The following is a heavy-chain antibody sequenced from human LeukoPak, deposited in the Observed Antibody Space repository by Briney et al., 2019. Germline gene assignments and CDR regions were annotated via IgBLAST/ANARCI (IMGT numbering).Heavy chain of an antibody. CDR1: GGSISSRNYY. CDR2: IYYSGNT. D-gene: IGHD6-19*01. CDR3: ALGYNSGWYYFDL. V-gene: IGHV4-39*01. Sequence: KPSETLSLTCTVSGGSISSRNYYWGWIRQSPGKGLEWIGSIYYSGNTYYNPSLKSRVTISLDTSKNQISLKLSSVTAADTAMYYCALGYNSGWYYFDLWGRGTLVTVSS. J-gene: IGHJ2*01.